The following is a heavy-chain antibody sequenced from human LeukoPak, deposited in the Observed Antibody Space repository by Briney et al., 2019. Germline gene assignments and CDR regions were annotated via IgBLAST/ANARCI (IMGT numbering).Heavy chain of an antibody. CDR1: GGSFSGYY. D-gene: IGHD3-22*01. V-gene: IGHV4-34*01. J-gene: IGHJ4*02. CDR3: ARGWVNYYDSSGYYFFDY. Sequence: SETLSLTCAVYGGSFSGYYWSWIRQPPGKGLEWIGEINHSGSTNYNPSLKSRVTISVDTSKNQFSLKLSSVTAADTAVYYCARGWVNYYDSSGYYFFDYWGQGTLVTVSS. CDR2: INHSGST.